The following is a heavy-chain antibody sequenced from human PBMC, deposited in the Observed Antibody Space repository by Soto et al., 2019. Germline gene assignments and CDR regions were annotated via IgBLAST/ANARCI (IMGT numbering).Heavy chain of an antibody. J-gene: IGHJ6*02. D-gene: IGHD2-15*01. Sequence: SVKVSCKASGGTFSSYAISWVLQAPGQGLEWMGGIIPIFGTANYAQKFQGRVTITADESTSTAYMELSSLRSEDTAVYYCARACSGGSCYYYYGMDVWGQGTTVTVSS. V-gene: IGHV1-69*13. CDR1: GGTFSSYA. CDR3: ARACSGGSCYYYYGMDV. CDR2: IIPIFGTA.